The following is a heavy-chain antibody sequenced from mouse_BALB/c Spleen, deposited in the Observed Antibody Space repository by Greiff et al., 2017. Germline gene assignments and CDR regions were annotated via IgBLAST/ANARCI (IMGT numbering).Heavy chain of an antibody. D-gene: IGHD2-4*01. Sequence: VMLVESGPGLVAPSQSLSITCTVSGFSLTGYGVNWVRQPPGKGLEWLGMIWGDGSTDYNSALKSRLSISKDNSKSQVFLKMNSLQTDDTARYYCASQIYYDYDVFAYWGQGTLVTVSA. CDR1: GFSLTGYG. V-gene: IGHV2-6-7*01. CDR2: IWGDGST. J-gene: IGHJ3*01. CDR3: ASQIYYDYDVFAY.